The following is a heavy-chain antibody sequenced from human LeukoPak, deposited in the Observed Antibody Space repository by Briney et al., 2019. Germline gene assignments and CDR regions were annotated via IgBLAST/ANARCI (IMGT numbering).Heavy chain of an antibody. CDR2: IYPGDSDT. J-gene: IGHJ6*03. Sequence: GESLKISCKGSGYSFTSYWIGWVRQMPGKGLEWMGIIYPGDSDTRYSPSFQGQVTISADKSISTAYLQWSSLKASDTAMYYCARHIGYYDILTGYYAPYYYYYMDVWGKGTTVTVSS. V-gene: IGHV5-51*01. D-gene: IGHD3-9*01. CDR3: ARHIGYYDILTGYYAPYYYYYMDV. CDR1: GYSFTSYW.